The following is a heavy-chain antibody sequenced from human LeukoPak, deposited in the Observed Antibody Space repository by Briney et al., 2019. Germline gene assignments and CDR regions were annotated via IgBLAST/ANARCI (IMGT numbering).Heavy chain of an antibody. Sequence: GGSLRLSCAASGFTFDDYAMHWVRQAPGKGLEWVSLISWDGGSTYYADSVKGRFTISRDNSKNTLYLQMNSLRAEDTAVYYCAKDRPTVVTRRHYFDYWGQGILVTVSS. CDR3: AKDRPTVVTRRHYFDY. CDR2: ISWDGGST. J-gene: IGHJ4*02. D-gene: IGHD4-23*01. CDR1: GFTFDDYA. V-gene: IGHV3-43D*03.